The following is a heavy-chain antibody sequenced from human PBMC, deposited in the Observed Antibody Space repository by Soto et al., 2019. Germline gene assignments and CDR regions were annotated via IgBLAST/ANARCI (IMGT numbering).Heavy chain of an antibody. CDR3: ASIYDSSGYYYGNNWFDP. J-gene: IGHJ5*02. CDR1: GGSISSGDYY. V-gene: IGHV4-31*03. D-gene: IGHD3-22*01. Sequence: QVQLQESGPGLVKPSQTLSLTCTVSGGSISSGDYYWSWIRQHPGKGLEWIGYIYYSGSTYYNPSLKNRITITVDTYKHQFSLELSSVTDADTTVYYCASIYDSSGYYYGNNWFDPWGQGTLVTVSS. CDR2: IYYSGST.